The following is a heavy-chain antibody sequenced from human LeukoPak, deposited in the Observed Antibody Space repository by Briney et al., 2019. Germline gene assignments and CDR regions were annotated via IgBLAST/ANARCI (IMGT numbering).Heavy chain of an antibody. V-gene: IGHV3-30*18. Sequence: GRSLRLSCAASGFTFSSYGMHWVRQAPGKGLEWVAVISYDGSNKYYADSVKGRFTISRDNSKNTLYLQMNNLRAEDTAVYYCAKDHHSSGYYYFDYWGQGTLVTVSS. D-gene: IGHD3-22*01. CDR1: GFTFSSYG. J-gene: IGHJ4*02. CDR2: ISYDGSNK. CDR3: AKDHHSSGYYYFDY.